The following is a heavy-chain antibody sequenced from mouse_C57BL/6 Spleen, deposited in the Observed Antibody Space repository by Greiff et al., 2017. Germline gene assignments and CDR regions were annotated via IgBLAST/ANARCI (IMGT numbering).Heavy chain of an antibody. D-gene: IGHD2-4*01. V-gene: IGHV3-6*01. CDR2: ISYDGSN. CDR1: GYSITSCYY. CDR3: AGGDDYDYAWFAY. J-gene: IGHJ3*01. Sequence: EVKLQESGPGLVKPSQSLSLTCSVTGYSITSCYYWYWIRQFPGNQLELMGYISYDGSNNYNPSLKNRISITRDTSKNTFFLKLNSVTTEDTTTYYCAGGDDYDYAWFAYWGQGTLVTVSA.